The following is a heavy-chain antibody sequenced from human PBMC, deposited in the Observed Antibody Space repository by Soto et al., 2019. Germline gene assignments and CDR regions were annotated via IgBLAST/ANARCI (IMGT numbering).Heavy chain of an antibody. J-gene: IGHJ4*02. CDR3: AKAYYDFWSGYSLIDY. D-gene: IGHD3-3*01. CDR2: ISGSGGST. CDR1: GFTFSSYA. V-gene: IGHV3-23*01. Sequence: EVQLLESGGGLVQPGGSLRLSCAASGFTFSSYAMSWVRQAPGKGLEWVSAISGSGGSTYYADSVKGRFTISRDNSKNTLYVQMNSLRAEDTAVYYCAKAYYDFWSGYSLIDYWGQGTLVTVSS.